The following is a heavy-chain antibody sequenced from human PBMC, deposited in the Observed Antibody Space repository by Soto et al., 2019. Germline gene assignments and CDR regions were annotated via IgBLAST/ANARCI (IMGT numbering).Heavy chain of an antibody. CDR2: INPKSGAT. CDR3: ARGSVDQLIATTDATDFDY. V-gene: IGHV1-2*04. D-gene: IGHD4-4*01. J-gene: IGHJ4*02. Sequence: PSVKVSCKASGYSFSGYYMNWVLQAPGHGPESKGCINPKSGATKYAQKFRGWFTMTRDTSNSPAYMELSRLRADDTAFYYCARGSVDQLIATTDATDFDYWGQGTLVTVSS. CDR1: GYSFSGYY.